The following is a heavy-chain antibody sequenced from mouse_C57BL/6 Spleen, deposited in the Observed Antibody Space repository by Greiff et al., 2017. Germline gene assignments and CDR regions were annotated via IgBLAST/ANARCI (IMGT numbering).Heavy chain of an antibody. V-gene: IGHV1-22*01. CDR1: GYTFTDYN. Sequence: VQLKQSGPELVKPGASVKMSCKASGYTFTDYNMHWVKQSHGKSLEWIGYINPNNGGTSSNQKFKGKATLTVNKSSSTAYMELRSLTSEDSAVYYCARSTTVVFDYWGQGTTLTVSS. CDR2: INPNNGGT. J-gene: IGHJ2*01. D-gene: IGHD1-1*01. CDR3: ARSTTVVFDY.